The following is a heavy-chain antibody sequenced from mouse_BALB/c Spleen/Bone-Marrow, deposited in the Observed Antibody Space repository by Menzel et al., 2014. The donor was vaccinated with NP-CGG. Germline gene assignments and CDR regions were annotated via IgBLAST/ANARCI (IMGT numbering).Heavy chain of an antibody. CDR2: ISYDGSN. CDR3: ARGNGYAMDY. V-gene: IGHV3-6*02. J-gene: IGHJ4*01. CDR1: GYSITSGYY. Sequence: EVQLQQSGPDLVKPSQSLSLTCSVTGYSITSGYYWKWIQPLPESQLEWMDYISYDGSNNYNPSLKNRISITRDTSKNQFFLKLNPVTTEDTATYYCARGNGYAMDYWGQGTPVTVSS.